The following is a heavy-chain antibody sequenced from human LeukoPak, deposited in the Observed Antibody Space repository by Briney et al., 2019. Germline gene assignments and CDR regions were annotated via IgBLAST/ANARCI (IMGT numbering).Heavy chain of an antibody. V-gene: IGHV3-30*18. CDR2: ISYDGSNK. CDR1: GFTFSSYG. Sequence: GGSLRLSCAASGFTFSSYGMHWVRQAPGKGLEWVAVISYDGSNKYYADSVRGRSTISRDNSKNTLYLQMNSLRAEDTAVYYCAKDPGHSADWFDPWGQGTLVTVSS. CDR3: AKDPGHSADWFDP. D-gene: IGHD3-9*01. J-gene: IGHJ5*02.